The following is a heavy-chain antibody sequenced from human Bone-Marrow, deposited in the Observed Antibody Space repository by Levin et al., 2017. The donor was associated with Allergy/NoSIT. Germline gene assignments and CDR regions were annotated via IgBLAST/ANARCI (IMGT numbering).Heavy chain of an antibody. CDR1: GGSFSDHY. V-gene: IGHV4-34*01. D-gene: IGHD3-10*01. CDR3: AKYGSGTYYSYYYYMDV. J-gene: IGHJ6*03. Sequence: SCAVYGGSFSDHYWSWIRQPPGKGLEWLGEIDHSGGTNYNPSLKSRATISVETSKNQFSLKLRSVTAADTAVYYCAKYGSGTYYSYYYYMDVWGNGTTVTVSS. CDR2: IDHSGGT.